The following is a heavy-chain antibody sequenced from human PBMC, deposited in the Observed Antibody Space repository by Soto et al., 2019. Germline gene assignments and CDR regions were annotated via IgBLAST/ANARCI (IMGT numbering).Heavy chain of an antibody. D-gene: IGHD2-2*02. Sequence: GGSLRLSCAASGFTFGSYWMHWVRQTPGKGLVSVSQIGGDGSITIYAGSVKGRFTISRDNAKNTLYLQMNSLRAEDTAVYYWERVPIPPPGMESGGRGTLVTVPS. J-gene: IGHJ4*02. CDR1: GFTFGSYW. V-gene: IGHV3-74*01. CDR3: ERVPIPPPGMES. CDR2: IGGDGSIT.